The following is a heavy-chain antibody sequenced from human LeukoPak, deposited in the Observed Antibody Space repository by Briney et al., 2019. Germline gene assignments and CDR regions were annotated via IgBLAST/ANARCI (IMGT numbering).Heavy chain of an antibody. D-gene: IGHD3-22*01. J-gene: IGHJ2*01. CDR3: ARQPCSEEYYYDSSGYYAGCWYFDL. CDR2: IYTSGST. Sequence: PSETLSLTCTVSGGSISSYSWSWIRQPAGKGLEWIGRIYTSGSTNYSPSLKSRVTMSVDTSKNQFSLKLSSVTAADTAVYYCARQPCSEEYYYDSSGYYAGCWYFDLWGRGTLVTVSS. CDR1: GGSISSYS. V-gene: IGHV4-4*07.